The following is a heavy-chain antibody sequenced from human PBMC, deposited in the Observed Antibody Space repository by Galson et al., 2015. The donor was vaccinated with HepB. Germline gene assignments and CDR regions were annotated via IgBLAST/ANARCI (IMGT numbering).Heavy chain of an antibody. CDR2: IYYSGST. V-gene: IGHV4-61*01. CDR3: AREAAVLTGTTPFFDY. CDR1: GGSVSSGSYY. J-gene: IGHJ4*02. Sequence: ETLSLTCTVSGGSVSSGSYYWSWIRQPPGKGLEWIGYIYYSGSTNYNPSLKSRVTISVDTSKNQFSLKLSSVTAADTAVYYCAREAAVLTGTTPFFDYWGQGTLVTVSS. D-gene: IGHD1-20*01.